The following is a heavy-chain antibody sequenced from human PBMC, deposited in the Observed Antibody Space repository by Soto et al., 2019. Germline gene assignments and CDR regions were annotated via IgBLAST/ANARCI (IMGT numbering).Heavy chain of an antibody. J-gene: IGHJ4*02. V-gene: IGHV3-30*18. CDR2: ISYDGTNK. Sequence: GGFLRLSCAASGFSFSDHYMDGVRRAPGKGLEWVALISYDGTNKYYADSVKGRFTISRDNSKNTLYLQMNSLRAEDTAVYYCSNLVYSSGLSADFWGQGTLVTVSS. D-gene: IGHD6-19*01. CDR1: GFSFSDHY. CDR3: SNLVYSSGLSADF.